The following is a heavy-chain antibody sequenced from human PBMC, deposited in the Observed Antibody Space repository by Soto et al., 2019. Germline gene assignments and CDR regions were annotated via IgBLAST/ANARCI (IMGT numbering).Heavy chain of an antibody. V-gene: IGHV3-30-3*01. CDR2: ISYDGSNK. D-gene: IGHD3-22*01. CDR1: GFTFSSYA. CDR3: ARVYSMNALGHAFDY. J-gene: IGHJ4*02. Sequence: QVQLVESGGGVVQPGRSLRLSCAASGFTFSSYAMHWVRQAPGKGLEWVAVISYDGSNKYYADSVKGRFTISRDNSKNTLYLQMNRLRAEDTAVYYCARVYSMNALGHAFDYWGQGTLVTVSS.